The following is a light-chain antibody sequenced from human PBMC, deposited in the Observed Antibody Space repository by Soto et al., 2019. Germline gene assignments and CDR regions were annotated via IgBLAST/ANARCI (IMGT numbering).Light chain of an antibody. CDR3: QSYDNSLSHVV. CDR2: GDN. Sequence: QSVLTQPPSVSGAPGQRVTIPCTGSSSNIGSFYDVHWYQQLPGTVPKLLIYGDNNRPSGVPDRCSGSKSGTSDSLAITGLQPEDEADYYCQSYDNSLSHVVFGGGTKLTVL. J-gene: IGLJ2*01. CDR1: SSNIGSFYD. V-gene: IGLV1-40*01.